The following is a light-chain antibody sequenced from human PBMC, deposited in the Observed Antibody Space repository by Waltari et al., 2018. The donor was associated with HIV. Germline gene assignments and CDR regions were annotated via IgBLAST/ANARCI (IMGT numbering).Light chain of an antibody. J-gene: IGLJ2*01. CDR2: RNH. CDR1: SSNTGSNY. CDR3: AAWDDRLSGYVL. Sequence: QSVLTQSTSASGTPGQRVTIYSSGSSSNTGSNYVYWYQQLPGTARKLLHPRNHQPPSGVPGRFPRSQSDTSASLATSELQSEDGAHYCCAAWDDRLSGYVLFGGGTLLTVL. V-gene: IGLV1-47*01.